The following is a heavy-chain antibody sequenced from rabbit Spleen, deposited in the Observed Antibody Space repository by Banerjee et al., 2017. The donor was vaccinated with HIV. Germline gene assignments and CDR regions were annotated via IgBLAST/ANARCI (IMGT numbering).Heavy chain of an antibody. D-gene: IGHD2-1*01. J-gene: IGHJ4*01. CDR2: IDSGSSGFT. CDR1: GFSFSSSSY. CDR3: ATYVDYDGDFNL. Sequence: QEQLVESGGGLVRPEGSLKLSCTASGFSFSSSSYMCWVRQAPGKGLEWIACIDSGSSGFTYFATWAKGRFTISKTSSTTVTLQMTSLTAADTATYFCATYVDYDGDFNLWGPGTLVTVS. V-gene: IGHV1S45*01.